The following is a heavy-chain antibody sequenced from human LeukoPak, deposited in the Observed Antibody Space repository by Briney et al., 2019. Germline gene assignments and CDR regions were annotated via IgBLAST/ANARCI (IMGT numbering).Heavy chain of an antibody. V-gene: IGHV1-18*01. J-gene: IGHJ4*02. CDR1: VYTFTTYG. D-gene: IGHD3-10*01. CDR3: ARDRRSMVRGVNTLFDY. CDR2: ISGYNGNT. Sequence: GASVTVSCKASVYTFTTYGFSWVRQAPGQGLEWMGWISGYNGNTNYAQKLQGRVTMTTDTSTNTAYMELRSLRSDDTAVYYCARDRRSMVRGVNTLFDYWGQGTLVTVSS.